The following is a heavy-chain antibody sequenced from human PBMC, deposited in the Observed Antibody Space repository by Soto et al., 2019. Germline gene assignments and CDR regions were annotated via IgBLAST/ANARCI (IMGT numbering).Heavy chain of an antibody. CDR2: INPSGGST. Sequence: ASVKVSCKASGYTFTSYYMHWVRQAPGQGLEWMGIINPSGGSTSYAQKFQGRVTMTRDTSTSTIYMELSSLKSEDTAVYYCARGHWTQTLADYYLDFWAQGTLVTVSS. V-gene: IGHV1-46*01. D-gene: IGHD1-1*01. J-gene: IGHJ4*02. CDR1: GYTFTSYY. CDR3: ARGHWTQTLADYYLDF.